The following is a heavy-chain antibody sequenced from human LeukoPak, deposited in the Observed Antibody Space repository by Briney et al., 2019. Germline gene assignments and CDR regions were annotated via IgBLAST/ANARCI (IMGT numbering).Heavy chain of an antibody. CDR2: IYTSGST. CDR3: ARGYGYNSEY. J-gene: IGHJ4*02. Sequence: SETLSLTCTVSGNSISSGDNYWSWIRQPAGKGLEWIGRIYTSGSTNYNPSLKSRVTISGDTSKNQFALKLTSLTAADTAVYYCARGYGYNSEYWGQGTLVTVSP. D-gene: IGHD5-24*01. CDR1: GNSISSGDNY. V-gene: IGHV4-61*02.